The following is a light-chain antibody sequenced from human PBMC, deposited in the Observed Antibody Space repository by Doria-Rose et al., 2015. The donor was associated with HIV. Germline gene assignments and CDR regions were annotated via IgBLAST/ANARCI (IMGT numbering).Light chain of an antibody. CDR1: QSLLYTSKNY. J-gene: IGKJ3*01. Sequence: EIVMTQSSESLGMSLGERATLNCKSNQSLLYTSKNYLAWYQQKPGQPPKLLIYWAFTQQSGVPARFSGSGSGTDFTLTISSLEAEDVAVYYCQQYYDTPSFGPGTTVDIK. V-gene: IGKV4-1*01. CDR3: QQYYDTPS. CDR2: WAF.